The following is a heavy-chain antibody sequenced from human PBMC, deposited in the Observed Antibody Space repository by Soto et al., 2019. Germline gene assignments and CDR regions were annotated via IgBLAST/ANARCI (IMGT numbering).Heavy chain of an antibody. Sequence: ASVKVSCKASGYTFTSYGISWVRQAPGQGLEWMGWISAYNGNTNYAQKLQGRVTMTTDTSTSTAYMELRSLRSDDTAVYYCARDLTNCSSTSCYGSWGQGTLVTVSS. V-gene: IGHV1-18*01. CDR3: ARDLTNCSSTSCYGS. D-gene: IGHD2-2*01. CDR2: ISAYNGNT. J-gene: IGHJ5*02. CDR1: GYTFTSYG.